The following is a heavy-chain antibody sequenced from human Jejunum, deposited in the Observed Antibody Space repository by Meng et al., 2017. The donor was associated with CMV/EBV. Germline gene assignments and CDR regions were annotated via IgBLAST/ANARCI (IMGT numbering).Heavy chain of an antibody. CDR3: AKSIAVAGNYYYGMDV. D-gene: IGHD6-19*01. CDR1: TCSAYG. V-gene: IGHV3-30*02. Sequence: TCSAYGMRWVRQAPGRGLEGVAFIRYDGSNKYYADSVKGRFTISRDNSKNTLYLQMSSLRVEDTAVYYCAKSIAVAGNYYYGMDVWGQGTTVTVSS. J-gene: IGHJ6*02. CDR2: IRYDGSNK.